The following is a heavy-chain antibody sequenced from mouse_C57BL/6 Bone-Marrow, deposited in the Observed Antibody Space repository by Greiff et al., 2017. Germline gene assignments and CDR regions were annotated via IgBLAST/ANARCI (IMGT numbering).Heavy chain of an antibody. D-gene: IGHD1-1*01. CDR3: ANDYGSSYGDD. CDR1: GYTFTSYW. J-gene: IGHJ2*01. CDR2: IDPSDSYT. Sequence: VQLQQPGAELVKPGASVKLSCKASGYTFTSYWMQWVKQRPGQGLEWIGEIDPSDSYTNYNQTFKGKATLTVDTSSSTAYMQLSSLTSEDSAVYYCANDYGSSYGDDWGKGTTLTVSS. V-gene: IGHV1-50*01.